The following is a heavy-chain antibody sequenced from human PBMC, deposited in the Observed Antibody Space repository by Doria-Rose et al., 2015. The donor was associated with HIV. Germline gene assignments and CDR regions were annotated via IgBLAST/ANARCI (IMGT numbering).Heavy chain of an antibody. CDR3: ARMGSYRELDY. D-gene: IGHD3-3*01. J-gene: IGHJ4*02. CDR1: GASVSSRGYY. Sequence: GLVKPSETLSLTCSVSGASVSSRGYYWNWIRQVPGKGLESLRYTYYTGTSDYSPSLKSRLNMAVDTSKNQFSLKLSFVTVADTAVYHCARMGSYRELDYWGQGALVIVSA. V-gene: IGHV4-31*03. CDR2: TYYTGTS.